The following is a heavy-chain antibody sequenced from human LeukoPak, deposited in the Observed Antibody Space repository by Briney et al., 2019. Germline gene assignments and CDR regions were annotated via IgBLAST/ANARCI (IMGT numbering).Heavy chain of an antibody. J-gene: IGHJ4*02. CDR1: GFTFSTYA. Sequence: GGSLRLSCAASGFTFSTYAMTWVRQAPGKGLEWVSGISGSGGTAYYADSVKGRFTISRDNSKNTLYLQMNSLRGEDTALYYCAKGAITSYSDYWGQGTLVTVSS. V-gene: IGHV3-23*01. CDR3: AKGAITSYSDY. CDR2: ISGSGGTA. D-gene: IGHD2-2*01.